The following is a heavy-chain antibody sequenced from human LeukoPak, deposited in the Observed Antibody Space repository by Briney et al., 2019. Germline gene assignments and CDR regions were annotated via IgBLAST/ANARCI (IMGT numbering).Heavy chain of an antibody. V-gene: IGHV1-69*13. J-gene: IGHJ4*02. CDR3: ARGPLDSGSYHSDPCFDY. CDR2: IIPIFGTA. D-gene: IGHD1-26*01. CDR1: GGTFSSYA. Sequence: SVKVSCKASGGTFSSYAISWVRQAPGQGLEWMGGIIPIFGTANYAQKFQGRVTITADESTSTAYMELSSLRSEGTAVYYCARGPLDSGSYHSDPCFDYWGQGTLVTVSS.